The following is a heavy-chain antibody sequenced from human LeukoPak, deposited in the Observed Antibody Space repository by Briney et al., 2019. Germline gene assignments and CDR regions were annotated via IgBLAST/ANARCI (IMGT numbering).Heavy chain of an antibody. V-gene: IGHV4-59*01. CDR2: IYYSGST. Sequence: SETLSLTCTVSGGSISSYYWSWIRQPPGKGLEWIGYIYYSGSTNYNPSLRSRVTISVDTSKNQFSLKLSSVTAADTAVYYCARAGGIAAADYFDYWGQGTLVTVSS. J-gene: IGHJ4*02. CDR3: ARAGGIAAADYFDY. D-gene: IGHD6-13*01. CDR1: GGSISSYY.